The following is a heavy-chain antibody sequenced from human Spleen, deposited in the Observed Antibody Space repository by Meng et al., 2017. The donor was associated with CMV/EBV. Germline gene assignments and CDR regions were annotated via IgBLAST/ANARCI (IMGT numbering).Heavy chain of an antibody. D-gene: IGHD3-3*01. Sequence: GGSLRLSCAACGFTFSSYDMHWVRQATGKGLEWVSAIGTAGDTCQPGSVKGQFTISRENAKNSLYLQMNSLRAGDTALYYCARVGNIRGGITIFGVGYLDYWGRGTLVTVSS. CDR1: GFTFSSYD. V-gene: IGHV3-13*03. CDR3: ARVGNIRGGITIFGVGYLDY. J-gene: IGHJ4*02. CDR2: IGTAGDT.